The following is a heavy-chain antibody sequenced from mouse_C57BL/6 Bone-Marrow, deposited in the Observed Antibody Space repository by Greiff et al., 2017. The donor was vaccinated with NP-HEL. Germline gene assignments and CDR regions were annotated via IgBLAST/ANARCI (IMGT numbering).Heavy chain of an antibody. CDR2: IDPENGDT. Sequence: VQLQQSGAELVRPGASVKLSCTASGFNIKDDYMHWVKQRPEQGLEWIGWIDPENGDTEYASKFQGKATITADTSSNTAYLQLSSLTSEDTAVYYCTSYYRSDYWGQGTTLTVSS. CDR1: GFNIKDDY. D-gene: IGHD2-14*01. CDR3: TSYYRSDY. J-gene: IGHJ2*01. V-gene: IGHV14-4*01.